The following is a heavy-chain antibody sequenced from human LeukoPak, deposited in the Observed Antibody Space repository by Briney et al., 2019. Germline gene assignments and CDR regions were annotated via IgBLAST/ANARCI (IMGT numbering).Heavy chain of an antibody. CDR2: IYYSGGT. D-gene: IGHD5-24*01. V-gene: IGHV4-59*01. J-gene: IGHJ3*02. Sequence: SETLSLTCTVSGGSISSYYWSWIRQPPGKGLEWIGYIYYSGGTNYNPSLKSRVTISVDTSKNQFSLKLSSVTAADTAVYYCAREMGHVEMATNNRRAFDIWGQGTMVTVSS. CDR3: AREMGHVEMATNNRRAFDI. CDR1: GGSISSYY.